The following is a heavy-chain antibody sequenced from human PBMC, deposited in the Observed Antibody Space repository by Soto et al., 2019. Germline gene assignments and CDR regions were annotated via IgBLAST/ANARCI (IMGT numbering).Heavy chain of an antibody. D-gene: IGHD3-9*01. Sequence: EVQLVESGGGLVQPGGSLRLSCAASGFTFSSYWMSWVRQAPGKGLEWVANIKQDGSEKYHVDSVKGRFTISRDNTKNSLYLQMNSLRAEDTAVYYCARDRGYDILTGLDAFDIWGQGTMVTVSS. CDR2: IKQDGSEK. CDR3: ARDRGYDILTGLDAFDI. V-gene: IGHV3-7*01. CDR1: GFTFSSYW. J-gene: IGHJ3*02.